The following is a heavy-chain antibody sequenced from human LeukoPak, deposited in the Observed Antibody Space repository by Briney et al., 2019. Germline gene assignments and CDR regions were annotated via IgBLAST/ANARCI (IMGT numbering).Heavy chain of an antibody. Sequence: SETLSLTCTVSGGSISSYYWSWIRQPPGKGLEWIGYINYSGSTNYNPSLKSRVTISVDTSKNQFSLKLSSVTAADTAVYYCARHGAAAEYYYYYGMDVWGQGTTVTVSS. CDR1: GGSISSYY. CDR2: INYSGST. V-gene: IGHV4-59*08. D-gene: IGHD6-13*01. CDR3: ARHGAAAEYYYYYGMDV. J-gene: IGHJ6*02.